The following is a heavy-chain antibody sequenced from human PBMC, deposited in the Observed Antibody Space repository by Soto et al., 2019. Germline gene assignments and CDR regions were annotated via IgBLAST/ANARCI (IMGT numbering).Heavy chain of an antibody. Sequence: QVQLQESGPGLVKPSQILSPTCTVSGGSVSSAVYYLSWIRQHPGKVLEWIGYIYSNGNTYYNPSLKSRVTISVDASKNQFSLKLSSVAAADTAVYYCARAQLGGEDYWGQGTLVTVSS. D-gene: IGHD1-1*01. CDR3: ARAQLGGEDY. CDR2: IYSNGNT. V-gene: IGHV4-31*03. CDR1: GGSVSSAVYY. J-gene: IGHJ4*02.